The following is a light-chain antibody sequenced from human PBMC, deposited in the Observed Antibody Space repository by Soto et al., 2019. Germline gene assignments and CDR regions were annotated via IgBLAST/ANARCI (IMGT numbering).Light chain of an antibody. CDR3: QHYNSYSEA. Sequence: DIQMTQSPSTLSGSVGDRVTITCRASQTISSWLAWYQQKPGKAPKLLIYDASSLESGVPSGFSGSGSGTEFTLPISSLQPDDFATYYCQHYNSYSEAFGQGTKVDIK. V-gene: IGKV1-5*01. CDR1: QTISSW. CDR2: DAS. J-gene: IGKJ1*01.